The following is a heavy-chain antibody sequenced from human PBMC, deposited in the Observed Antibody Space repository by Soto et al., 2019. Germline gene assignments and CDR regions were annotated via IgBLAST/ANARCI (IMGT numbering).Heavy chain of an antibody. D-gene: IGHD3-16*01. CDR3: ARRGGDYFDY. V-gene: IGHV4-59*08. CDR1: GGSISSYY. Sequence: PSETLSLTCTVSGGSISSYYWSWIRQPPGKGLEWIGYIYYSGSTNYNPSLKSRVTISVDTSKNQFSLKLSLKLSSVTAADTAVYYCARRGGDYFDYWGQGPLVTVSS. J-gene: IGHJ4*02. CDR2: IYYSGST.